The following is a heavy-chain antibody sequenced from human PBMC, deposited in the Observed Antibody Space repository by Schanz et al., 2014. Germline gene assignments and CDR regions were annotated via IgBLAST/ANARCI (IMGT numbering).Heavy chain of an antibody. V-gene: IGHV1-46*01. J-gene: IGHJ4*02. CDR3: ARSGSSNWYFFDY. CDR1: GHTFTSYY. D-gene: IGHD6-13*01. CDR2: LTPSGGTT. Sequence: QVQLVQSGAEVKKPGASVKVSCKASGHTFTSYYIHWVRQAPGQGLEWMGILTPSGGTTSNAQKFQGRVTITRDTLASTAYMEVSSLRSEDTAVYYCARSGSSNWYFFDYWGQGTLVTVSS.